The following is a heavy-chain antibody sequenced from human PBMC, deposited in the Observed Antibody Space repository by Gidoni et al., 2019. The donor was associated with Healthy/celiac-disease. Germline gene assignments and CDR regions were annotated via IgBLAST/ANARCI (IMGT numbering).Heavy chain of an antibody. J-gene: IGHJ4*02. CDR2: INHSGST. V-gene: IGHV4-34*01. CDR1: GGSFSGYY. D-gene: IGHD3-3*01. Sequence: QVQLQQWGAGLLKPSETLSRTCAVYGGSFSGYYWSWIRQPPGKGLEWIGEINHSGSTNYNPSLTSRVTISVDTSKNQFSLKLSSVTAADTAVYYCARGGPYDYWGQGTLVTVSS. CDR3: ARGGPYDY.